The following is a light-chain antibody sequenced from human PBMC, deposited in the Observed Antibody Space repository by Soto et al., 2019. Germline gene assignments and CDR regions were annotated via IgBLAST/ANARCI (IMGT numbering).Light chain of an antibody. J-gene: IGLJ1*01. Sequence: QSVLTQPPSASGTPGQRITLSCSGSTSNIESHTVNWYQQVPGTAPRLLINTNNQRPSGVPDRFSGSKSGASASLTISGLRSEDAATCYCATWDDSRKGVFGTGTKVTVL. CDR2: TNN. CDR1: TSNIESHT. CDR3: ATWDDSRKGV. V-gene: IGLV1-44*01.